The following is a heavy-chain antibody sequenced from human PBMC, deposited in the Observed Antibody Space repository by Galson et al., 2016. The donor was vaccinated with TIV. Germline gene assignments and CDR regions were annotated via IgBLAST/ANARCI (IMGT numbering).Heavy chain of an antibody. CDR3: ARGVSTGSGWLDP. CDR2: IDPSDSYI. V-gene: IGHV5-10-1*01. Sequence: QSGAEVKKPGESLRISCKGSGYSFTNYWINWVRQMPGKGLEWMGRIDPSDSYINYSPSFEGHATISADRSITTAYLHWSSRRASDTAIYYCARGVSTGSGWLDPWGQGTLVTVSS. J-gene: IGHJ5*02. D-gene: IGHD5/OR15-5a*01. CDR1: GYSFTNYW.